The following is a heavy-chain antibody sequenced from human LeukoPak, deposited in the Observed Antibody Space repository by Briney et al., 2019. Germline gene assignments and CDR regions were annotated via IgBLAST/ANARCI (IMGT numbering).Heavy chain of an antibody. D-gene: IGHD2-2*01. CDR3: ARDRGYCSSTSCYNWFDP. V-gene: IGHV4-30-4*08. J-gene: IGHJ5*02. Sequence: PSQTLSLTCTVSGGSISSGDYYWRWIRQPPGKGLEWIGYIYYSGSTYYNPSLKSRFTVSVDTAKNQFSLKLSSVTAADTAVYYCARDRGYCSSTSCYNWFDPWGQGTLVTVSS. CDR2: IYYSGST. CDR1: GGSISSGDYY.